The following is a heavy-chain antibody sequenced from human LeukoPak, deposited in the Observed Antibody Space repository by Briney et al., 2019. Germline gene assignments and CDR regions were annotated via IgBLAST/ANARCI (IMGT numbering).Heavy chain of an antibody. CDR3: AKLPLQRPVVVISY. J-gene: IGHJ4*02. V-gene: IGHV3-20*04. CDR1: GFTFDDYG. CDR2: INWNGGST. Sequence: GGSLRLSCAASGFTFDDYGMSWVRQAPGKGLEWVSGINWNGGSTGYADSVKGRFTISRDNSKNTLYLQMNSLRAEDTAVYYCAKLPLQRPVVVISYWGQGTLVTVSS. D-gene: IGHD3-22*01.